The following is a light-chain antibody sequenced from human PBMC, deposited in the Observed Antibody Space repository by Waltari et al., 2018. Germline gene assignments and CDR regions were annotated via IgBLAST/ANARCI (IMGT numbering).Light chain of an antibody. CDR1: TSRIVCHP. CDR2: CNN. CDR3: ASWDDSLDGWV. Sequence: QAVLTQPPSVSAAPVQRVPIPCSERTSRIVCHPIILCRQFPGTAPKLLIYCNNRRPSGAPVRYSGSKSGTSASLDISGLQSEDEADYYCASWDDSLDGWVFGGGTKLTVL. J-gene: IGLJ2*01. V-gene: IGLV1-44*01.